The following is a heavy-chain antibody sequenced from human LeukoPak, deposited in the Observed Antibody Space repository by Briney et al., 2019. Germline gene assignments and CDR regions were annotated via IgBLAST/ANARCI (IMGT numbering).Heavy chain of an antibody. V-gene: IGHV3-48*01. D-gene: IGHD1-26*01. CDR2: SGSTSTTT. CDR3: ARVYRYYMDV. J-gene: IGHJ6*03. Sequence: GGSLRLSCAVSGFTLSTSSMIWVRQAPGKGLDWVPYSGSTSTTTYYPDSLKGRFTISRDNAKNSLYLQMNSLRAEDTAVYYCARVYRYYMDVWGKGTTVTVSS. CDR1: GFTLSTSS.